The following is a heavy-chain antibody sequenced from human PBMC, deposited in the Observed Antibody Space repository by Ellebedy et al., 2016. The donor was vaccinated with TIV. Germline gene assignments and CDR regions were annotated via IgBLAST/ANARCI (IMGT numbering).Heavy chain of an antibody. CDR2: IIPIFGTA. V-gene: IGHV1-69*06. D-gene: IGHD3-10*01. J-gene: IGHJ4*02. CDR3: GGSPYYYGSGSYYTDY. Sequence: ASVKVSCKASGGTFSSYAISWVRQAPGQGLEWMGGIIPIFGTANYAQKFQGRVTITADKSTSTAYMELSSLRSEDTAVYYCGGSPYYYGSGSYYTDYWGQGTLVTVSS. CDR1: GGTFSSYA.